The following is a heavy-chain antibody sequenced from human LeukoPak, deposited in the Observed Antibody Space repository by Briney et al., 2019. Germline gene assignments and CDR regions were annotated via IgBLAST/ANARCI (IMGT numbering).Heavy chain of an antibody. CDR1: GYTFTSYG. J-gene: IGHJ4*02. D-gene: IGHD2-8*01. CDR2: ISAYNGNT. Sequence: ASVKVSCKASGYTFTSYGISWVRQAPGQGLEWMGWISAYNGNTNYAQKFQGRVTMTRDTSISTAYMELSRLRSDDTAVYYCARGYCTNGVCFNLDYWGQGTLVTVSS. CDR3: ARGYCTNGVCFNLDY. V-gene: IGHV1-18*01.